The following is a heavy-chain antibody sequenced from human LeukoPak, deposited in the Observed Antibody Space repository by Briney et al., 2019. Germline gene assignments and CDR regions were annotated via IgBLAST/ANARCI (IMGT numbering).Heavy chain of an antibody. V-gene: IGHV3-48*03. D-gene: IGHD5-12*01. CDR1: GFTFSRYE. CDR2: ISGSGDTI. CDR3: VRTYDENPLGWFDP. J-gene: IGHJ5*02. Sequence: GGSLRLSCVASGFTFSRYEMNWVRQAPGKGLEWISYISGSGDTIYYADSVKGRFTISRDNSKNTLYLQMSSLRPDDTAVYYCVRTYDENPLGWFDPWGQGTLVTVSS.